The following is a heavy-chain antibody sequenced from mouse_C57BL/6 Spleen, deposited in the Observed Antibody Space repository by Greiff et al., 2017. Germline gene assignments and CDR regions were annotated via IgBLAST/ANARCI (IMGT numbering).Heavy chain of an antibody. J-gene: IGHJ2*01. D-gene: IGHD2-3*01. CDR1: GYTFTDYE. V-gene: IGHV1-15*01. CDR3: ARTMGSYYFDY. CDR2: IDPETGGT. Sequence: QVQLKQSGAELVRPGASVTLSCKASGYTFTDYEMHWVKQTPVHGLEWIGAIDPETGGTAYNQKFKGKAILTADKSSSTAYMELRSLTSEDSAVYYCARTMGSYYFDYWGQGTTLTVSS.